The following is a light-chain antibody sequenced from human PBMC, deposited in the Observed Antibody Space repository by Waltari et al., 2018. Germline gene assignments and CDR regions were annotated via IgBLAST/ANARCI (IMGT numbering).Light chain of an antibody. CDR3: QQTYSSPLT. J-gene: IGKJ4*01. CDR1: QSLLQDNGYNY. CDR2: LGS. V-gene: IGKV2-28*01. Sequence: DIVLIQSPLSLPVTPGEPASLSCRSSQSLLQDNGYNYLDWYLQKPGQSPQVLIYLGSIRASGVPDRFSGGGSGTDFTLTISSLQPEDFATYYCQQTYSSPLTFGGGTTVEIK.